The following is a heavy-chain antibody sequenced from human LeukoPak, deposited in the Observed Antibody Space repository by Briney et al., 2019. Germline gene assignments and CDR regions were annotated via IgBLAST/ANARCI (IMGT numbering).Heavy chain of an antibody. CDR3: TTLPYYDFWSGSPGFFDY. CDR2: IKSKTDGGTT. V-gene: IGHV3-15*01. Sequence: GGSLRLSCAASGFTFSNAWMSWVRQAPGEGLEWVGRIKSKTDGGTTDYAAPVKGRFTISRDDSKNTLYLQMNSLKTEDTAVYYCTTLPYYDFWSGSPGFFDYWGQGTLVTVSS. J-gene: IGHJ4*02. D-gene: IGHD3-3*01. CDR1: GFTFSNAW.